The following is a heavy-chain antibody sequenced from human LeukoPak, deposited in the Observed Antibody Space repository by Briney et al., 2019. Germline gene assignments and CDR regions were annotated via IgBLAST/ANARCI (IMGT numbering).Heavy chain of an antibody. CDR2: ISYTGST. J-gene: IGHJ4*02. V-gene: IGHV4-59*01. Sequence: SETLSLTCAVYGRSFSGYYWSWIRQPPGKGLEWIGYISYTGSTTYNSSLKSRVTISLDTSQNQFSLKLTSVTPADTAVYYCARTAKYYYGSETYYFFDYWGQGTLVTVSS. D-gene: IGHD3-10*01. CDR1: GRSFSGYY. CDR3: ARTAKYYYGSETYYFFDY.